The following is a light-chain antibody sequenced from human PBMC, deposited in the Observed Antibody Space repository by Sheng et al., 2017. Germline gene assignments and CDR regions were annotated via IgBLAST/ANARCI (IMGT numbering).Light chain of an antibody. J-gene: IGLJ2*01. Sequence: SSVLTQPPSVSVAPGKTAMITCGGNNIGSERVHWYQQKPGQAPVLVVFDDSGRPSGIPERFSGSKSGNTATLIISRVEAGDEADYYCQVWDTNTYPVVFGGGTKLTVL. CDR1: NIGSER. CDR3: QVWDTNTYPVV. CDR2: DDS. V-gene: IGLV3-21*03.